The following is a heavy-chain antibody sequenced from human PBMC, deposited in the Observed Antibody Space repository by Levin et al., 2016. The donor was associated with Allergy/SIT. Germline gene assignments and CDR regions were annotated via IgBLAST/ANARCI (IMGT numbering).Heavy chain of an antibody. J-gene: IGHJ5*02. V-gene: IGHV6-1*01. CDR2: TYYRSKWYN. CDR3: AREIAVAAYNWFDP. Sequence: WIRQSPSRGLEWLGRTYYRSKWYNDYAVSVKSRITINPDTSKNQFSLQLNSVTPEDTAVYYCAREIAVAAYNWFDPWGQGTLVTVSS. D-gene: IGHD6-19*01.